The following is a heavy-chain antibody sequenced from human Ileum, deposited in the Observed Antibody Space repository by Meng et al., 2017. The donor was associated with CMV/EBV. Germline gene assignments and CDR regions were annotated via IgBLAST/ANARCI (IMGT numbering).Heavy chain of an antibody. CDR3: ATGPPDPGANYYGVFDY. J-gene: IGHJ4*02. CDR1: GDSINRAKCI. V-gene: IGHV4-30-4*08. CDR2: IDYSESS. D-gene: IGHD4/OR15-4a*01. Sequence: QGPPPESGPGPVDPSQTLSLTWTVSGDSINRAKCIRGWIRQPPGNGLEWNGYIDYSESSPYNPSLKSQVTMSMDTSKNQFALSLRSVTDSDTAVYYCATGPPDPGANYYGVFDYWGQGTLVTVSS.